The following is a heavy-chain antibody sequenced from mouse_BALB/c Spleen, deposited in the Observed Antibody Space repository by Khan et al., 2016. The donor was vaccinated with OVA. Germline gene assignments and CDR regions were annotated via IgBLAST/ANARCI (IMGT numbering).Heavy chain of an antibody. J-gene: IGHJ3*01. Sequence: EVQLQESGPGLVKPSQSLFLTCTVTGYSITSDYAWNWIRQFPGNKLEWMGYISYSGSTSHIPSLKSRISITRDTSKNQFFLQLNSVTSEDTATYYCARGRAYWGQGTLVTVSA. V-gene: IGHV3-2*02. CDR3: ARGRAY. D-gene: IGHD3-3*01. CDR2: ISYSGST. CDR1: GYSITSDYA.